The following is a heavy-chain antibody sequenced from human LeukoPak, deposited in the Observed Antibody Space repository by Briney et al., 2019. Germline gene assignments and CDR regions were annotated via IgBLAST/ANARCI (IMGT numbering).Heavy chain of an antibody. J-gene: IGHJ4*02. D-gene: IGHD5-12*01. CDR3: AIGGLVWPIDY. CDR1: GFTFDDYA. Sequence: GRSLRLSCAASGFTFDDYAMHWVRQAPGKGLEWVSGISWNSGSIGYADSVKGRFTISRDNAKNSLYLQMNSLRAEDTALYYCAIGGLVWPIDYWGQGTLVTVSS. V-gene: IGHV3-9*01. CDR2: ISWNSGSI.